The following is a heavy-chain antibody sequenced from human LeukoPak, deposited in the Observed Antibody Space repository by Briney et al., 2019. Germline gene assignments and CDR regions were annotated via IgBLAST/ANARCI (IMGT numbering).Heavy chain of an antibody. CDR2: VYYSGST. J-gene: IGHJ4*02. V-gene: IGHV4-39*07. CDR1: GGSISRSYYY. Sequence: SETLSLTCTVSGGSISRSYYYWGWIRQPPGKGLEWVGSVYYSGSTYYNPSLKSRVTISVDTSKNQFSLKLSSVTAADTAVYYCGTYYGSGVWISPFDYWGQGTLVTVSS. CDR3: GTYYGSGVWISPFDY. D-gene: IGHD3-10*01.